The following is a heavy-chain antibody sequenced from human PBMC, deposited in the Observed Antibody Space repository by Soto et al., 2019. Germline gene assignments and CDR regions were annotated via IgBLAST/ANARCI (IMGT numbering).Heavy chain of an antibody. Sequence: ASVKVSCKASGYTFTSYYMHWVRQAPGQGLEWMGIINPSGGSTSYAQKFQGRVTMTRDTSTSTVYMELRSLRSDDTAVYYCAGDPYHVLMVNAPNLYGMDVWGQGTTVTVSS. CDR3: AGDPYHVLMVNAPNLYGMDV. D-gene: IGHD2-8*01. CDR1: GYTFTSYY. J-gene: IGHJ6*02. CDR2: INPSGGST. V-gene: IGHV1-46*01.